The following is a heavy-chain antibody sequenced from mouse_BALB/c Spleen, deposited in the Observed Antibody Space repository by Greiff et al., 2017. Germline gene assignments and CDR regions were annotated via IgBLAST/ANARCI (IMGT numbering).Heavy chain of an antibody. CDR3: ARYPFITTVVEAMDY. CDR1: GYTFTSYY. CDR2: IYPGNVNT. J-gene: IGHJ4*01. Sequence: QVQLQQSGPELVKPGASVRISCKASGYTFTSYYIHWVKQRPGQGLEWIGWIYPGNVNTKYNEKFKGKATLTADKSSSTAYMQLSSLTSEDSAVYFCARYPFITTVVEAMDYWGQGTSVTVSS. V-gene: IGHV1S56*01. D-gene: IGHD1-1*01.